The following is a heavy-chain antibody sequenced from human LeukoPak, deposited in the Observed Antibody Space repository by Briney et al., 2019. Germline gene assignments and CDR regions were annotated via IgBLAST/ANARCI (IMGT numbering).Heavy chain of an antibody. Sequence: GGSLRLSCAASGFTFDDYAMHWVRQAPGKGLEWVSLISWDGGSTYYADSVKGRFTISRDNSKNSLYLQMNSLRAEDTALYYGAKALRATTGGYWGQGTLVTVSS. CDR3: AKALRATTGGY. CDR1: GFTFDDYA. CDR2: ISWDGGST. V-gene: IGHV3-43D*04. J-gene: IGHJ4*02. D-gene: IGHD1-26*01.